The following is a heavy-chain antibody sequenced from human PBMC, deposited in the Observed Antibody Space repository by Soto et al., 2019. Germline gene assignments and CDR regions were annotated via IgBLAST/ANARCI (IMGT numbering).Heavy chain of an antibody. J-gene: IGHJ5*02. V-gene: IGHV4-34*01. Sequence: PSETLSLTCAVYGGSFSGYYWSWIRQPPGKGLEWIGEINHSGSTNYNPSLKSRVTISVDTSKNQFSLKLSSVTAADTAVYYCARGHGPKNWFDPWGQGTLVTVFS. CDR1: GGSFSGYY. CDR3: ARGHGPKNWFDP. CDR2: INHSGST.